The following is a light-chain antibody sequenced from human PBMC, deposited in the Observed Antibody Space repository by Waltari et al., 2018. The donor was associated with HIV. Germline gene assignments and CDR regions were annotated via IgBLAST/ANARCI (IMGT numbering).Light chain of an antibody. CDR2: EEN. CDR1: SGSIASYY. J-gene: IGLJ2*01. V-gene: IGLV6-57*01. Sequence: NFMLTQPHSVSESPGKTVIISCSRSSGSIASYYVQWYQQRPGSSPTTVIYEENQRPSGVPDRFSGSIDSSSNSASLTISGLKTEDEADYYCQSYDSNNVLFGGGTKLTVL. CDR3: QSYDSNNVL.